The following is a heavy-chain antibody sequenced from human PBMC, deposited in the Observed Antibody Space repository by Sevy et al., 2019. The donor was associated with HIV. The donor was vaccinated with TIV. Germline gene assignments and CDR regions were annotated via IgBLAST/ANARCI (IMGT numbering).Heavy chain of an antibody. Sequence: ASVKVSCKASGGSFSTYTLSWVRQAPGQRLEVMGAIIPMVSTATYAQKFRGRVTISADESTTTGYMELSSLTSEDTAVYYCARNQHGKWGQGTLVTVSS. CDR2: IIPMVSTA. J-gene: IGHJ4*01. V-gene: IGHV1-69*13. CDR3: ARNQHGK. CDR1: GGSFSTYT. D-gene: IGHD6-13*01.